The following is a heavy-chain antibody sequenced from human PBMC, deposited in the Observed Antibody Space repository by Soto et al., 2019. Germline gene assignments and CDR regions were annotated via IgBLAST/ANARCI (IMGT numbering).Heavy chain of an antibody. J-gene: IGHJ5*02. Sequence: QVQLVQSGAEGKKPGASVRVSCKASGYSFSSHYMHWVKQAPGQGLEWLGIINPTGGSTTYAQKFQCRVTLTADTDTKPVYMALRSLRSADTDRYYCARSWTDHGGILDLWGQGNLVSVSA. D-gene: IGHD3-3*01. CDR2: INPTGGST. CDR3: ARSWTDHGGILDL. V-gene: IGHV1-46*01. CDR1: GYSFSSHY.